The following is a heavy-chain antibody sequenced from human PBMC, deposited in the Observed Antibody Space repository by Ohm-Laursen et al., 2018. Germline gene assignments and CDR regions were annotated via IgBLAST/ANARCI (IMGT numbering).Heavy chain of an antibody. CDR2: ISGSGGST. Sequence: SLRLSCSASGFTFSSYAMSWVRQAPGKELEWVSAISGSGGSTYYADSVKGRFTISRDNSKNTLYLQMNSLRAEDTAVYYCAKDPGYSSSWSNFDYWGQGTLVTVSS. CDR3: AKDPGYSSSWSNFDY. D-gene: IGHD6-13*01. V-gene: IGHV3-23*01. CDR1: GFTFSSYA. J-gene: IGHJ4*02.